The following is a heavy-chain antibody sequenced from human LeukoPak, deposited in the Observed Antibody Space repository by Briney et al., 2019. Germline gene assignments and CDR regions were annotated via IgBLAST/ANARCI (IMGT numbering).Heavy chain of an antibody. V-gene: IGHV1-8*01. CDR1: GYTFTSYD. CDR2: MNPNSGNT. Sequence: ASVKVSCKASGYTFTSYDINWVRQATGQGLEWMGWMNPNSGNTGYAQKFQGRVTMTRNTSISTAYMELSSLRSEDTAVYYCARVLLVTLWFGESLHYYYGMDVWGQGTTVTVSS. D-gene: IGHD3-10*01. CDR3: ARVLLVTLWFGESLHYYYGMDV. J-gene: IGHJ6*02.